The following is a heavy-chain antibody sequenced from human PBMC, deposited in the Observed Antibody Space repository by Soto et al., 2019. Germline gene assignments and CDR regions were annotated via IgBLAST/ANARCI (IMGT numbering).Heavy chain of an antibody. CDR2: ISSSGSTI. J-gene: IGHJ6*02. CDR3: ARESVAAQYYYYGMDV. D-gene: IGHD6-6*01. Sequence: PGGSLRLSCAASGFTFSDYYMGWIRQAPGKGLEWVSYISSSGSTIYYADSVKGRFTISRDNAKNSLYLQMNSLRAEDTAVYYCARESVAAQYYYYGMDVWGQGTTVTVSS. CDR1: GFTFSDYY. V-gene: IGHV3-11*01.